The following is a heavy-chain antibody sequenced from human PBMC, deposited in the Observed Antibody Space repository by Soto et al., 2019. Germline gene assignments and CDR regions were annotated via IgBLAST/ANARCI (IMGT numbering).Heavy chain of an antibody. Sequence: ASVKVSCKVSGYTLTELSMHWVRQAPGKGLEWMGGFDPEDGETIYAQKFQGRVTMTEDTSTDTAYMELSSLRSEDTAVYYCAIEYIVVVPAAIRPGAFDIWGQGTMVTVSS. CDR2: FDPEDGET. CDR3: AIEYIVVVPAAIRPGAFDI. D-gene: IGHD2-2*01. CDR1: GYTLTELS. J-gene: IGHJ3*02. V-gene: IGHV1-24*01.